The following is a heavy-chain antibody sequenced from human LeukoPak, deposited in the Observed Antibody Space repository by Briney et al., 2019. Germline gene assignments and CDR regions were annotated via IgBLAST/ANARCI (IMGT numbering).Heavy chain of an antibody. CDR2: IYYSGST. V-gene: IGHV4-39*01. CDR1: GGSISSSSYY. Sequence: SETLSLTCTVSGGSISSSSYYWGWIRQPPGKGLEWIGSIYYSGSTYYNPSLKSRVTISVDTSKNQFSLKLSSVTAADTAVYYCASFPYYYDSSGYWGQGTLVTVSS. J-gene: IGHJ4*02. D-gene: IGHD3-22*01. CDR3: ASFPYYYDSSGY.